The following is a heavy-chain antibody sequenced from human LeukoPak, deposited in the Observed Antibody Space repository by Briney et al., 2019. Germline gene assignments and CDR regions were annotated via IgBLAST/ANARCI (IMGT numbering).Heavy chain of an antibody. V-gene: IGHV3-74*01. J-gene: IGHJ4*02. CDR1: GFTFNNYW. Sequence: GGSLRLSRAASGFTFNNYWMHWVRQAPGKGLVWISRINSDGRSTNYADSVKGRFNISRDDAKNTLYLQMNSLRAEDTAVYYCAAAVAAAPGAYWGQGTLVTVSS. CDR2: INSDGRST. D-gene: IGHD6-13*01. CDR3: AAAVAAAPGAY.